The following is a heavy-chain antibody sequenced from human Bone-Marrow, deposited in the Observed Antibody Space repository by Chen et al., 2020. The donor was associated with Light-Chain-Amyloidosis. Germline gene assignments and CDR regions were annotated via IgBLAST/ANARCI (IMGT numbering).Heavy chain of an antibody. J-gene: IGHJ6*02. CDR3: AKDSEIRGLIYAMNV. CDR1: GYTFTDFY. Sequence: QVQMVQSGAEVKEPGASIKVSCKTSGYTFTDFYIHWVRQAPGQGLEWMAWINPDTGGTRYAQKFQGWITVTRETSTRTVYMELSRLRSGDMAVYYCAKDSEIRGLIYAMNVWGQGTTVNVSS. V-gene: IGHV1-2*04. CDR2: INPDTGGT. D-gene: IGHD3-10*01.